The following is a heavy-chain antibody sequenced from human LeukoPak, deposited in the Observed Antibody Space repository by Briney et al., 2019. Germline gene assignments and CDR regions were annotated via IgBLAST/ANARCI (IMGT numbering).Heavy chain of an antibody. CDR3: ATRGP. V-gene: IGHV3-66*02. CDR2: IYSNGKT. Sequence: GGSLRLSCAASGFTFSSYAMSWVRQAPGKGLEWVSIIYSNGKTNYADAVKGRFTISRDNSKNTLYLQMSGLRADDTAVYFCATRGPWGQGTLVTVSS. J-gene: IGHJ5*02. CDR1: GFTFSSYA.